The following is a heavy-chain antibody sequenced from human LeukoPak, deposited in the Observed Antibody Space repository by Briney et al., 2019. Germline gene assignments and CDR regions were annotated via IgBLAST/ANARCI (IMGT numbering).Heavy chain of an antibody. Sequence: ASVKVSCKASGYTFTSYDINWVRQAPGQGLVWMGWINPNSGGTNYAQKFQGRVTMTRDTSISTAYMELSRLRSDDTAVYYCAMVWLFRGNWFDPWGQGTLVTVSS. D-gene: IGHD3-22*01. CDR2: INPNSGGT. J-gene: IGHJ5*02. V-gene: IGHV1-2*02. CDR3: AMVWLFRGNWFDP. CDR1: GYTFTSYD.